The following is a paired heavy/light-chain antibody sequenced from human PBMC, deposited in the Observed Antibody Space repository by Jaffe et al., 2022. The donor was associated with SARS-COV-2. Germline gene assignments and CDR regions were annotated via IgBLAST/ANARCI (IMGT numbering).Light chain of an antibody. J-gene: IGKJ1*01. CDR3: QQYQTYSQAWT. CDR2: QAS. Sequence: DIQMTQSPSTLSASIGDRVTITCRTSQSISNRMAWYQQKPGKAPKLLIYQASSLESGVPSRFSGSGSGTEFTLTISSLQPDDFATYYCQQYQTYSQAWTFGQGTKVEIK. V-gene: IGKV1-5*03. CDR1: QSISNR.
Heavy chain of an antibody. Sequence: QVQLVQSGAEVKKPGASVKVSCKASGYIFTRYYLNWVRQAPGQGLEWMGIINPSGTRTAYAQKFQGRVTMTSDTSTSTVYMELSSLRSEDTAVYYCARTLLADYFFDSWGQGTRVTVSS. CDR2: INPSGTRT. J-gene: IGHJ4*02. CDR1: GYIFTRYY. V-gene: IGHV1-46*01. CDR3: ARTLLADYFFDS. D-gene: IGHD3-3*01.